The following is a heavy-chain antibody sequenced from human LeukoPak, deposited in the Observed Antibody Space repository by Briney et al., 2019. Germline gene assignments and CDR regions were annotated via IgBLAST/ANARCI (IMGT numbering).Heavy chain of an antibody. CDR2: IWYDGSNK. J-gene: IGHJ4*02. Sequence: GRSLRLSCAASGFTFSSYGMQWVRQAPGKGLEWVAVIWYDGSNKYYADSVKGRFTISRDNSKNTLYLQMNSLRAEDTAVYYCARGRHCSSTSCLVEYWGQGTLVTVSS. D-gene: IGHD2-2*01. V-gene: IGHV3-33*01. CDR1: GFTFSSYG. CDR3: ARGRHCSSTSCLVEY.